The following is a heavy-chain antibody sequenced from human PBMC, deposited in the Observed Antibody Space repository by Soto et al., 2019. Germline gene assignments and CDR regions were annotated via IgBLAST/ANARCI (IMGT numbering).Heavy chain of an antibody. D-gene: IGHD2-2*01. CDR2: INTSGGST. J-gene: IGHJ5*02. CDR1: GYTFTSYY. Sequence: GASVKVSCKASGYTFTSYYMHWVRQAPGQGLEWMGIINTSGGSTSYAQKFQGRVTMTRDTSTSTVYMELSSLRSEDTAVYYCAAPESPGRVVPWGQGTLVTVSS. V-gene: IGHV1-46*01. CDR3: AAPESPGRVVP.